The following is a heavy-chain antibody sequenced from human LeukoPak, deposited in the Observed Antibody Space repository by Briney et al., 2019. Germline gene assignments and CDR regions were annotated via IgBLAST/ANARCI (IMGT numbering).Heavy chain of an antibody. CDR3: TRTPRGGSGSYVDI. D-gene: IGHD3-10*01. J-gene: IGHJ3*02. V-gene: IGHV4-30-4*07. Sequence: SQTLSLTCAVSGGSISSGGYSWSWIRQPPGKGLEWIGYIYYSGSTNYNPSLKSRVTISVDTSKNQFSLKLSSVTAADTAVYYCTRTPRGGSGSYVDIWGQGTMVTVSS. CDR1: GGSISSGGYS. CDR2: IYYSGST.